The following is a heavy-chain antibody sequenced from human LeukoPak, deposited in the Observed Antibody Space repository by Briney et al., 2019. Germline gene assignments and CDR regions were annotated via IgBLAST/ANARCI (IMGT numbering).Heavy chain of an antibody. CDR1: GGSISSYY. CDR2: IYYSGST. Sequence: SETLSLTCTVSGGSISSYYWSWIRQPPGKGLEWIGYIYYSGSTNYNPSLKSRVTISVDTSKNQFSLKLSSVTAADTALYYCARRGYSSSYWFDPWGQGTLDTVSS. CDR3: ARRGYSSSYWFDP. D-gene: IGHD6-13*01. V-gene: IGHV4-59*08. J-gene: IGHJ5*02.